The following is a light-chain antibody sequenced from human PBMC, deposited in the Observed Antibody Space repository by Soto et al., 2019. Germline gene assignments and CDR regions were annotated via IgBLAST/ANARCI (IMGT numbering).Light chain of an antibody. CDR2: DAS. V-gene: IGKV3D-20*02. CDR1: QIISSSY. CDR3: QHRSIWPVS. J-gene: IGKJ5*01. Sequence: EFVFTQSPGTLSLSPGERSTLSCRASQIISSSYLAWYQQKPGQAPRLLIFDASNRATGIPARFSGSGSGTDFTLTISSLEPEDFAVYYCQHRSIWPVSFGQGTRLEIK.